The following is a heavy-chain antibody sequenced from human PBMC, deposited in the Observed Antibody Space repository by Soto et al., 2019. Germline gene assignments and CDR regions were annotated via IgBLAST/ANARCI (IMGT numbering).Heavy chain of an antibody. CDR3: AKDPVLRFLEWSIYYYYYMDV. CDR1: EFPISSYA. Sequence: GVSMRVSCAASEFPISSYAMHWVSKAPGKGLEWVSAIRGSGGSTYYADSVKGRFTISRDNSKNTLYLQMNSLRAEDTAVYYCAKDPVLRFLEWSIYYYYYMDVWGKGTTVTVSS. J-gene: IGHJ6*03. CDR2: IRGSGGST. V-gene: IGHV3-23*01. D-gene: IGHD3-3*01.